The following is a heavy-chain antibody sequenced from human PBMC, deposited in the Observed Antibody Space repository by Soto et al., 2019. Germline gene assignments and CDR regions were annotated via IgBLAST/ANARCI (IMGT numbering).Heavy chain of an antibody. CDR2: TYYRSKWYN. CDR3: TRSTEKPY. J-gene: IGHJ4*02. CDR1: GNSVSSNNAS. V-gene: IGHV6-1*01. Sequence: SHTLSLTCEISGNSVSSNNASLSFIRQSPSRGLEWLGRTYYRSKWYNDYAVSVKSRIIINPDTSKNQFSLQLNSVTPEDTAVYYCTRSTEKPYWGQGTLVTVSS.